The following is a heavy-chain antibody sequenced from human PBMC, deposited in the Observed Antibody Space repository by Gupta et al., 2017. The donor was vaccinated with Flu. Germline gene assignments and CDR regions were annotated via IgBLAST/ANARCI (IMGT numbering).Heavy chain of an antibody. Sequence: QVQLVESGGGVVQPGRSLRLSCAASGFTFSSYGMQWVRQAPGKGLEWVAVIWYDGSNKYYADSVKGRFTISRDNSKNTLYLQMNSLRAEDTAVYYCARDRALLEAYSSGWYSPGGGMDVWGQGTTVTVSS. D-gene: IGHD6-19*01. V-gene: IGHV3-33*01. CDR1: GFTFSSYG. CDR2: IWYDGSNK. CDR3: ARDRALLEAYSSGWYSPGGGMDV. J-gene: IGHJ6*02.